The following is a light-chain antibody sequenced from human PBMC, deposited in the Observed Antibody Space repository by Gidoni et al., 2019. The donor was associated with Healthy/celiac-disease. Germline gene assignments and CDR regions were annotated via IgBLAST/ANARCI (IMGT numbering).Light chain of an antibody. V-gene: IGKV2-28*01. CDR3: MQALQTPRT. CDR1: QSLLHSNGYNY. Sequence: DIVMTQSPLSLPVTPCEPASLSCRSSQSLLHSNGYNYLDCYLQKPGQSPQLLIYWGSSRASGVPDRFSGSGSGTDFTLKISRVEAEDVGVYYCMQALQTPRTFGPGTKVDIK. J-gene: IGKJ3*01. CDR2: WGS.